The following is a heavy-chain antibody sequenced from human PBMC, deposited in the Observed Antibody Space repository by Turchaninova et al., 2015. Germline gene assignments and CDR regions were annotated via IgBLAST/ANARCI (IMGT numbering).Heavy chain of an antibody. J-gene: IGHJ2*01. V-gene: IGHV4-39*07. Sequence: QLQLQESGPGLVRPSATLSLTCTVSGGYISSNDHYWCWIRQSPGTGLEWIGNIFYSGTTYQNLSLKSRVTISIDRSGNQFSLKLNSVTSADTVIYYCARAPCTGNSCPYWYFDLWGRGTPVTVSP. CDR1: GGYISSNDHY. CDR2: IFYSGTT. D-gene: IGHD2-8*02. CDR3: ARAPCTGNSCPYWYFDL.